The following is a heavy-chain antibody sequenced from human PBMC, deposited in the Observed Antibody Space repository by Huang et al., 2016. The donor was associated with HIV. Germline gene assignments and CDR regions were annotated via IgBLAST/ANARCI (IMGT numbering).Heavy chain of an antibody. CDR3: AKDGADEEWDIDY. CDR2: ISYDGSNK. Sequence: VQLVESGGGVVQPGRSLRLACAAAGFSFSTYGLHWVRQAPGKVLELVAVISYDGSNKYYAHSVKGRFTISRDTSENKVYLQMNSLRHEDTAVYYCAKDGADEEWDIDYWGQGTLVTVSS. J-gene: IGHJ4*02. D-gene: IGHD1-26*01. CDR1: GFSFSTYG. V-gene: IGHV3-30*18.